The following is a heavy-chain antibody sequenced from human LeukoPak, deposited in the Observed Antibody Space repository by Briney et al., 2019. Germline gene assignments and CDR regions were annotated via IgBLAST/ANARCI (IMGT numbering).Heavy chain of an antibody. CDR3: AKTEGGYCSSTSCYGYFDY. D-gene: IGHD2-2*01. J-gene: IGHJ4*02. Sequence: GGSLRLSCAASGFTFSSYGMHWVRQAPGKGLEWVAFIRYDGSNKYYADSVKGRFTISRDNSKNTLYLQMNSLRAEDTAVYYCAKTEGGYCSSTSCYGYFDYWGQGTLVTVSS. CDR2: IRYDGSNK. CDR1: GFTFSSYG. V-gene: IGHV3-30*02.